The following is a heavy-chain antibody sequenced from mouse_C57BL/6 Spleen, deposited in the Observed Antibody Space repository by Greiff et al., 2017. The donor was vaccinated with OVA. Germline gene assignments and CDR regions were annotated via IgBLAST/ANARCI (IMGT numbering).Heavy chain of an antibody. CDR3: ARSHYYGSSYWFAY. CDR1: GYTFTSYW. V-gene: IGHV1-5*01. Sequence: DVKLEESGTVLARPGASVKMSCKTSGYTFTSYWMHWVKQRPGQGLEWIGAIYPGNSDTSYNQKFKGKAKLTAVTSASTAYMELSSLTNEDSAVYYCARSHYYGSSYWFAYWGQGTLVTVSA. D-gene: IGHD1-1*01. J-gene: IGHJ3*01. CDR2: IYPGNSDT.